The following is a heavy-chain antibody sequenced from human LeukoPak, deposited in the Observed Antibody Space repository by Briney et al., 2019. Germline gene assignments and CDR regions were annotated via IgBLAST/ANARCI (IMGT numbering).Heavy chain of an antibody. J-gene: IGHJ4*02. D-gene: IGHD6-19*01. CDR1: GFTFSNYW. V-gene: IGHV3-7*03. Sequence: GGSLRRSCAASGFTFSNYWMSWVRQAPGKGLEWVANIKQDGSEKYYVDSVKGRFTISRDNAKNSLYLQMNSLRAEDTAVYYCAREKFLEWYAVAGTFGYFDYWGQGTLVTVSS. CDR3: AREKFLEWYAVAGTFGYFDY. CDR2: IKQDGSEK.